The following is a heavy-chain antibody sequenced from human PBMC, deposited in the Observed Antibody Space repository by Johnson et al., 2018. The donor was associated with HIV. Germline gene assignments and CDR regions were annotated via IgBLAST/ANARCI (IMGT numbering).Heavy chain of an antibody. J-gene: IGHJ3*02. CDR2: IRQDGSEK. V-gene: IGHV3-7*03. D-gene: IGHD2-2*01. CDR1: GFTFKNYW. CDR3: AKADTMAGDAFDI. Sequence: VQLVESGGGLVQPGGSLRLSCVVSGFTFKNYWMSWVRQAPGKGLEWVAYIRQDGSEKEYLDSVKGRFTISRDNAKNSLYLQMNSLRAEDTALYYCAKADTMAGDAFDIWGQGTMVTVSS.